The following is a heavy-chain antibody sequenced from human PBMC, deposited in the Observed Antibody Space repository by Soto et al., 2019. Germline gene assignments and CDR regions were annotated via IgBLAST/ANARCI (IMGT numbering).Heavy chain of an antibody. D-gene: IGHD3-9*01. Sequence: KTSETLSLTCSVSGGSISSSNNYWGWIRQSPGKGLEWTGSISYSGSTYYNPSLKTRLTMSVDTSNNQFSLRLSSVTAADTAVYYCARHGGYYDILTGYPAWGQGTLVTVSS. CDR1: GGSISSSNNY. CDR2: ISYSGST. CDR3: ARHGGYYDILTGYPA. V-gene: IGHV4-39*01. J-gene: IGHJ4*02.